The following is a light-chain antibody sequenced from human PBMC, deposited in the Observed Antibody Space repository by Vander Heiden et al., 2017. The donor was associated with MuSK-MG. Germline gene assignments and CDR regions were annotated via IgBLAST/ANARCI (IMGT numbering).Light chain of an antibody. J-gene: IGKJ1*01. CDR2: GAS. V-gene: IGKV3-20*01. Sequence: EIVLTQSPGPLSLSPGARATLSCRASQSVSSSYLAWYQQKPGQAPRLLIYGASSRATGIPDSFSGSGSGTDFTLTISRLEPEDFAVYYCQQDCSSPRTFGQGTKVEIK. CDR1: QSVSSSY. CDR3: QQDCSSPRT.